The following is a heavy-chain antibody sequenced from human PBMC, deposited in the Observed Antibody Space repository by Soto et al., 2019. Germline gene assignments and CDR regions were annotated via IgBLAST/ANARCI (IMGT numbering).Heavy chain of an antibody. Sequence: SETLSLTCTVSGGSISSGDYYWSWIRQPPGKGLEWIGYIYYSGSTYYNPSLKSRVTISVDTSKNQFSLKLSSVTAADTAVYYCARAKGYCSSTSCYGGSNWFDTWGQGTLVTVSS. CDR2: IYYSGST. D-gene: IGHD2-2*01. CDR1: GGSISSGDYY. CDR3: ARAKGYCSSTSCYGGSNWFDT. V-gene: IGHV4-30-4*01. J-gene: IGHJ5*02.